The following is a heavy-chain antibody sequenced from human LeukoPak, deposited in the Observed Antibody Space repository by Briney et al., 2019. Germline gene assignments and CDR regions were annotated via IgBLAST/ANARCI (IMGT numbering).Heavy chain of an antibody. D-gene: IGHD1-7*01. V-gene: IGHV4-61*01. J-gene: IGHJ4*02. CDR3: ARDLELRGGFDY. CDR2: IYYSGST. Sequence: SETLSLTCTVSGGSVSNGSDYWSWIRQPPGKGLEWIGYIYYSGSTNYNPSLKSRVTISVDTSKNQFSLKLSSVTAADTAVYYCARDLELRGGFDYWGQGTLVTVSA. CDR1: GGSVSNGSDY.